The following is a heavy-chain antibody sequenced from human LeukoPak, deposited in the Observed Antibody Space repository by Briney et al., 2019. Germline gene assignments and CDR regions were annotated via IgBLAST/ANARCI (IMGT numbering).Heavy chain of an antibody. V-gene: IGHV3-23*01. CDR2: ISGSGGST. Sequence: HPGGSLRLSCAASGFTFSSYAMSWVRQAPGKGLEWVSAISGSGGSTYYADSVKGRFTISRDNSKNTLYLQMNSLRAEDTAVYYCARDGTLCSSSTCYLDYWGQGTLVTVSS. D-gene: IGHD2-2*01. J-gene: IGHJ4*02. CDR3: ARDGTLCSSSTCYLDY. CDR1: GFTFSSYA.